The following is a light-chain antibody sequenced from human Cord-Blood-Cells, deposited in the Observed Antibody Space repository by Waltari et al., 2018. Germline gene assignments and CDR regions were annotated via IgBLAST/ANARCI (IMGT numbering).Light chain of an antibody. CDR1: NIGSKS. V-gene: IGLV3-21*03. J-gene: IGLJ2*01. Sequence: SYVLTQPPSVSVAPGKTARITCGGTNIGSKSVHWYQQKPGQAAVLVVDGDGDRPSGIPERFSGSNSGNTATLTISRVEAGDEADYYCQVWDSSSDHPVFGGGTKLTVL. CDR3: QVWDSSSDHPV. CDR2: GDG.